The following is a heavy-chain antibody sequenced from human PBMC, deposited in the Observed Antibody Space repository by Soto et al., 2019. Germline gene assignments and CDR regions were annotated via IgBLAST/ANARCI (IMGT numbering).Heavy chain of an antibody. J-gene: IGHJ4*02. Sequence: EVQLVESGGGLVKPGGSLRLSCAASGFTFSLYSMIWVRQAPGKGLEWVSSISSSSSYIYYEDSLKGRFTISRDNAKKSLFLKLDSIRAEDTAVDFCVRASSSDSPPGYWGQGTLVTVSS. V-gene: IGHV3-21*01. CDR3: VRASSSDSPPGY. CDR1: GFTFSLYS. CDR2: ISSSSSYI. D-gene: IGHD2-2*01.